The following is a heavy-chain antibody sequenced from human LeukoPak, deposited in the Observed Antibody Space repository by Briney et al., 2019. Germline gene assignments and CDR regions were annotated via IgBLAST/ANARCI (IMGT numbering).Heavy chain of an antibody. CDR2: INPNSGGT. V-gene: IGHV1-2*06. CDR3: ARDWNYDSSESPRETIDY. CDR1: GYTFTGYY. D-gene: IGHD3-22*01. Sequence: ASVKVSCTASGYTFTGYYMHWVRQAPGQGLEWMARINPNSGGTNYAQTFQGRVTMTRDTSISTAYMELSRQRSDDTAVYYCARDWNYDSSESPRETIDYWGQGTLVTVSS. J-gene: IGHJ4*02.